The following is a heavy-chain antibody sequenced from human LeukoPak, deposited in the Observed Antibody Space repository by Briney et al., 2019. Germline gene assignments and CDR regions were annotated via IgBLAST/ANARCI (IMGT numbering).Heavy chain of an antibody. J-gene: IGHJ5*02. Sequence: SETLSLTCSVSGASLSSNYWDWLRQTPGKGVEWIGYISDTGKTESNPSLTSGVSISLDTSKNHFSMRLRSVTAADSATYYCATGYYEPFATWGPGIMVTVSS. CDR1: GASLSSNY. D-gene: IGHD2/OR15-2a*01. CDR2: ISDTGKT. CDR3: ATGYYEPFAT. V-gene: IGHV4-59*12.